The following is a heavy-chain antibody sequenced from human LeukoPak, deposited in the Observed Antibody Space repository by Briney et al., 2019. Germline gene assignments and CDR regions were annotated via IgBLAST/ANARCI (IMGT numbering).Heavy chain of an antibody. CDR1: GYTFTSRD. Sequence: ASVKVSCKASGYTFTSRDINWVRRATGQGLEWMALMSPSSGHTGYAQKFQGRVTVTRDTSTNTVYMGLSSLRSDDTAVYFCATGPRHDWFFDLWGRGTLVTVSS. J-gene: IGHJ2*01. V-gene: IGHV1-8*01. CDR2: MSPSSGHT. D-gene: IGHD6-25*01. CDR3: ATGPRHDWFFDL.